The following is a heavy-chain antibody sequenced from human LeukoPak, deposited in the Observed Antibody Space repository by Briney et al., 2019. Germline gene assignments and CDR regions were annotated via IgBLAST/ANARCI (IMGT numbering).Heavy chain of an antibody. J-gene: IGHJ4*02. CDR1: GYTFTSYD. CDR2: MNPNSGNT. CDR3: ARGKDYDILTGYHDFDY. V-gene: IGHV1-8*01. D-gene: IGHD3-9*01. Sequence: GASVKVSCKASGYTFTSYDINWVRQATGQGLEWMGWMNPNSGNTGYAQKFQGRVTMTRNTSISTAYMELSSLRSEDTAVYYCARGKDYDILTGYHDFDYWGQGTLVTVSS.